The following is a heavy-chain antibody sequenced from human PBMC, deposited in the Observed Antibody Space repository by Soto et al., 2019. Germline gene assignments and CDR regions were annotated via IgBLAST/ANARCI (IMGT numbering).Heavy chain of an antibody. V-gene: IGHV4-59*07. Sequence: QVQLQESGPALVRPSDSLSLMCSVSGVPITTFYWSWIRQAPGKGLEYIGYIYYGGSTHYNPALKSRATISGDAAKNEFSLKLRSVTAADTAAYYCARGQCLHYQYGLDVWGQGTTVIV. J-gene: IGHJ6*02. CDR3: ARGQCLHYQYGLDV. CDR2: IYYGGST. D-gene: IGHD6-19*01. CDR1: GVPITTFY.